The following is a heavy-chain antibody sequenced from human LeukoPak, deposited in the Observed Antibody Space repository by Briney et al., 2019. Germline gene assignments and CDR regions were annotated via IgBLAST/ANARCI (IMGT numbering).Heavy chain of an antibody. Sequence: GGSLRLSCAASGFTFSSYGMHWVRQAPGKGLEWVAVISYDGSNKYYADSVKGRFTISRDNSKNTLYLQMNSLRAEDTAVYYCAKDQDYYDSSGYYNYYYYGMDVWGQGTTVTVSS. J-gene: IGHJ6*02. D-gene: IGHD3-22*01. CDR2: ISYDGSNK. CDR1: GFTFSSYG. V-gene: IGHV3-30*18. CDR3: AKDQDYYDSSGYYNYYYYGMDV.